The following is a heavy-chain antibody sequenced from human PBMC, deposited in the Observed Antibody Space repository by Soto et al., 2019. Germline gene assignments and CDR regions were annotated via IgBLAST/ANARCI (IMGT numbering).Heavy chain of an antibody. Sequence: QVQLQESGPGLVKPSETLSLTCTVSGGSISSYYWSWIRQPPGKGLEWIGYIYYSGSTNYNPSLKSRVTISVDTSKNQFPLKLSSVTAADTAVYYCARDFADSSGYYFDYWGQGTLVTVSS. CDR3: ARDFADSSGYYFDY. J-gene: IGHJ4*02. CDR2: IYYSGST. CDR1: GGSISSYY. V-gene: IGHV4-59*01. D-gene: IGHD3-22*01.